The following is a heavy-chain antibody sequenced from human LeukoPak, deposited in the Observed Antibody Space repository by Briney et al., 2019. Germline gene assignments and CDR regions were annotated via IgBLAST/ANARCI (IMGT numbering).Heavy chain of an antibody. CDR3: ARDRYYDATGQVDY. Sequence: ASVKVSCKACGYTFTSYGISWVRQAPGQGLEWMGWISAYSGNTDYAQNLQGRVTMTTDTSTSTAYMELRSLRSDDTAVYYCARDRYYDATGQVDYWGQGTLVTVSS. CDR1: GYTFTSYG. J-gene: IGHJ4*02. D-gene: IGHD3-22*01. CDR2: ISAYSGNT. V-gene: IGHV1-18*01.